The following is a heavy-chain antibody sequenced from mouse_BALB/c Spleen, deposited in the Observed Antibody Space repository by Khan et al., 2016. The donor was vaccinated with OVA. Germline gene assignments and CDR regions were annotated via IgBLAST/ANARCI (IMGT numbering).Heavy chain of an antibody. J-gene: IGHJ2*01. CDR3: ATSYYYGYYFDY. V-gene: IGHV5-17*02. Sequence: EVELVESGGGLVQPGGSRKLSCAASGFTFSSFGMHWVRQAPEKGLEWVAYISAYSSNISYTDTVKGRFTISRDNPKNTLSLQMTSLMSEDTAMYYCATSYYYGYYFDYWGPGTTLTVSS. CDR1: GFTFSSFG. D-gene: IGHD1-1*01. CDR2: ISAYSSNI.